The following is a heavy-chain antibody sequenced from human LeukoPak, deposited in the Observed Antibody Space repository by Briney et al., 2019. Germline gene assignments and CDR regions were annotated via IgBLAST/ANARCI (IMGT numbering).Heavy chain of an antibody. J-gene: IGHJ6*03. Sequence: ASVKVSCKASGYTFTSYDINWVRQATGQGLEWMGWMNPNSGNTGYAQKFQGRVTMTRNTSISTAYMELSSLRSEDTAVYYCARVWSSSWSYYYYYYYMDVWGKGTTATISS. CDR1: GYTFTSYD. CDR2: MNPNSGNT. V-gene: IGHV1-8*01. D-gene: IGHD6-13*01. CDR3: ARVWSSSWSYYYYYYYMDV.